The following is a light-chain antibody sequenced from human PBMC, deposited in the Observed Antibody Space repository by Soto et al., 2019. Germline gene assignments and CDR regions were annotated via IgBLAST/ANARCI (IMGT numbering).Light chain of an antibody. CDR1: SGHSSYI. J-gene: IGLJ3*02. CDR3: ETCDSNTHV. V-gene: IGLV4-60*02. CDR2: LEGSGSY. Sequence: QSVLTQSSSASASLGSSVKLTCTLSSGHSSYIIAWHQQQPGKAPRYLMKLEGSGSYNKGSGVPDRFSGSSSGADRYLTISNLQFEDEADYYCETCDSNTHVFGGGTKLTV.